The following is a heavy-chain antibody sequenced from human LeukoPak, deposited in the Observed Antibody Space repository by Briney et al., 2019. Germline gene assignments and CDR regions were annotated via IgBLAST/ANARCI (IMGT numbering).Heavy chain of an antibody. V-gene: IGHV4-59*01. CDR3: ARASRDYYDSSGYYYAFDI. Sequence: SETLSLTCTVSGGSISNYYWSWIRQPPGKGLEWIGYIYYSGSAYYNPSLKSRVTISVDTSKNQFSLKLSSVTAADTAVYYCARASRDYYDSSGYYYAFDIWGQGTMVTVSS. D-gene: IGHD3-22*01. CDR2: IYYSGSA. CDR1: GGSISNYY. J-gene: IGHJ3*02.